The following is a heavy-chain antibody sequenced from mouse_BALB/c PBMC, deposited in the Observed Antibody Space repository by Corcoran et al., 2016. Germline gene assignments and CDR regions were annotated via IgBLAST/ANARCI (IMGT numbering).Heavy chain of an antibody. CDR1: GYTFTSYV. J-gene: IGHJ1*01. CDR3: AREYYYGSSYWYFDV. D-gene: IGHD1-1*01. Sequence: EVQLQQSGPELVKPGASVKMSCKASGYTFTSYVMHWVKQKPGQGLEWIGYINPYNDGTKYNEKFKGKATLPSDKSSSTAYMELSSLTSEDSAVYYCAREYYYGSSYWYFDVWGAGTTVTVSS. CDR2: INPYNDGT. V-gene: IGHV1S136*01.